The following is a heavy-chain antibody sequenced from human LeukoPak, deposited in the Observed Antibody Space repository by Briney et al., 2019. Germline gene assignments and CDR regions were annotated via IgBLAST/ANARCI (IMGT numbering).Heavy chain of an antibody. CDR2: INPNSGGT. Sequence: GASVKVSCKASGYSFTGYYMHWVRQAPGQGLEWMVWINPNSGGTNYAQKFQGRVTMTRDTSISTAYMELSRLRSDDTAVYYCARVLFGGTLENYWGQGTLVTVSS. CDR1: GYSFTGYY. J-gene: IGHJ4*02. D-gene: IGHD2-15*01. CDR3: ARVLFGGTLENY. V-gene: IGHV1-2*02.